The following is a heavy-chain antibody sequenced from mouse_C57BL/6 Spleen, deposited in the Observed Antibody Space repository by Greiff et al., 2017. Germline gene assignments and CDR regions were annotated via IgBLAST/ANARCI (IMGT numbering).Heavy chain of an antibody. J-gene: IGHJ3*01. V-gene: IGHV1-59*01. D-gene: IGHD3-2*02. CDR2: IDPSDSYT. Sequence: QVQLQQPGAELVRPGTSVKLSCKASGYTFTSYWMHWVKQRPGQGLEWIGVIDPSDSYTNYNHKFKGKATLTVDTYSSTAEMERISLTSEDSAVYYGARGPGTGQATPWFAYWGERTLGTVSA. CDR1: GYTFTSYW. CDR3: ARGPGTGQATPWFAY.